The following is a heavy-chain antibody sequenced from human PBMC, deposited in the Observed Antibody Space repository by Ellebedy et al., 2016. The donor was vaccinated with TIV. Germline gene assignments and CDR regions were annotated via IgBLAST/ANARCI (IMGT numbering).Heavy chain of an antibody. CDR1: GFTFSNYW. CDR2: MNPDGSDN. CDR3: VRDRMGATYTFDM. V-gene: IGHV3-7*01. Sequence: GESLKISCAASGFTFSNYWMSWIRQAPGKGLEWVANMNPDGSDNYYVDSVKGRFTCSRDNAKNSLYLQLNSLKVDDTAVYYCVRDRMGATYTFDMWGQGTMVTV. J-gene: IGHJ3*02. D-gene: IGHD2-21*01.